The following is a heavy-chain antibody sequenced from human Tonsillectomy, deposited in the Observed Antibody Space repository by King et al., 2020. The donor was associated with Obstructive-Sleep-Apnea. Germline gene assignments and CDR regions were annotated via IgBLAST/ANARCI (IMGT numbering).Heavy chain of an antibody. Sequence: VQLVESVGGLVQPGGSLRLSCAASVFIFERYQMTWVRQVPGKGLEWVSTCGGRGGGTYDADSVKGRFTVSRDNSKNTVYLHMNSLRVEDTAVYYCAKEGINTFGGDGFHYWGQGTLVTVSS. V-gene: IGHV3-23*04. J-gene: IGHJ4*02. D-gene: IGHD3-16*01. CDR1: VFIFERYQ. CDR2: CGGRGGGT. CDR3: AKEGINTFGGDGFHY.